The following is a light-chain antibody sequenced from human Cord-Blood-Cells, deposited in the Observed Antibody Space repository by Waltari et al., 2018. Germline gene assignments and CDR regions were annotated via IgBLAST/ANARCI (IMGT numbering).Light chain of an antibody. Sequence: SYELTQPPSVSVSPGQTASITCSGDKLGDKYACWYQQKPGQSPAVVIYQDSKRPSGIPERFSGSNSGNTATLTISGTQAMDEADYYCQAWDSSTVVFGGGTKLTVL. CDR2: QDS. CDR1: KLGDKY. J-gene: IGLJ2*01. V-gene: IGLV3-1*01. CDR3: QAWDSSTVV.